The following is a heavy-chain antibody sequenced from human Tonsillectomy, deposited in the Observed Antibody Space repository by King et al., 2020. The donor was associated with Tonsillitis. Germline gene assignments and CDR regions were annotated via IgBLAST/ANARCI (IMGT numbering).Heavy chain of an antibody. Sequence: QLVQSGAEVKKPGASVKVSCKASGYTFTSYGIIWVRQAPGQGLDWMGWISTYNDNTNYAQNFQDRVTMTTDASTSTAYMELRSLRSDDTAVYYCARRGGYCTGGNCYENYWGQGTLVTVSS. V-gene: IGHV1-18*01. J-gene: IGHJ4*02. CDR2: ISTYNDNT. CDR1: GYTFTSYG. D-gene: IGHD2-15*01. CDR3: ARRGGYCTGGNCYENY.